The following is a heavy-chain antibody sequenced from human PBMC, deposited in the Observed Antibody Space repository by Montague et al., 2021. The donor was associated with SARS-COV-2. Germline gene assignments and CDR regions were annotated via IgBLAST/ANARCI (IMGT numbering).Heavy chain of an antibody. Sequence: SLRLSCAASGFTFSNIWMSWVRQAPGKGLEWVANIKPDESEKNYVDSVKGRFSISRDNAKNSLYLQMDNLRAEDTAIYYCAKIGGAHGLDVWGQGTSVSVSS. CDR3: AKIGGAHGLDV. J-gene: IGHJ6*02. D-gene: IGHD2-21*01. CDR1: GFTFSNIW. CDR2: IKPDESEK. V-gene: IGHV3-7*01.